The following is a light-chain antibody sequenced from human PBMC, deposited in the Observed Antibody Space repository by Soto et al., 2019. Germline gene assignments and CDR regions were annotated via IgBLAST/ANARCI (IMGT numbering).Light chain of an antibody. Sequence: EIVLTQSPATLSVSPGERVTLSCRASQSVSDNLAWYQQKPGQAPRLLIYDASNRATGIPARFSGSGSGTDFTLTISSLEPEDFALYYCQQRSTWPTFGQGTRLEIK. CDR1: QSVSDN. CDR3: QQRSTWPT. J-gene: IGKJ5*01. CDR2: DAS. V-gene: IGKV3-11*01.